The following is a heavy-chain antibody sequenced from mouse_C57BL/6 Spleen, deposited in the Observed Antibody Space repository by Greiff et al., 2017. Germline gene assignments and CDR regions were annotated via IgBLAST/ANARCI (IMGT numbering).Heavy chain of an antibody. CDR1: GFTFSDYG. J-gene: IGHJ2*01. CDR2: ISSGSSTI. CDR3: ARSPCTRVVATDD. Sequence: EVQLQESGGGLVKPGGSLKLSCAASGFTFSDYGMHWVRQAPEKGLEWVAYISSGSSTIYYADTVKGRFTISRDNAKNTLFLQMTSLRSEDTAMYDCARSPCTRVVATDDWGQGTTLTVSS. V-gene: IGHV5-17*01. D-gene: IGHD1-1*01.